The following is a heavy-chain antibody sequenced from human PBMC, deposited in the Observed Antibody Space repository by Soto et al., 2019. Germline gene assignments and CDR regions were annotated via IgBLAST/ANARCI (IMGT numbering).Heavy chain of an antibody. D-gene: IGHD2-8*01. Sequence: WGSLRLSCAASGFIFGNHGMTWVRQAPGRSLEWVSTINATAVDTHYADSVKGRFTISRDNSKRTLSLQMNSLRAADTAIYYCVSWVSAHVDIWGPGXEVTVRS. CDR1: GFIFGNHG. CDR2: INATAVDT. CDR3: VSWVSAHVDI. J-gene: IGHJ4*02. V-gene: IGHV3-23*01.